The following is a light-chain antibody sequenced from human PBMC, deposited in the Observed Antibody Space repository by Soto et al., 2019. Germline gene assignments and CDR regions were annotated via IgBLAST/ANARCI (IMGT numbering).Light chain of an antibody. V-gene: IGKV3-11*01. Sequence: ESVLTQSPATLSLSPGESATLSCRASQSVSTYLAWYQQKPGQAPRLLIYDASKRATGIPVRFSGSGSGTDFTLTISSREPEDFAVYYCQQRSSWPVTVGQGTKVEIK. CDR1: QSVSTY. J-gene: IGKJ1*01. CDR2: DAS. CDR3: QQRSSWPVT.